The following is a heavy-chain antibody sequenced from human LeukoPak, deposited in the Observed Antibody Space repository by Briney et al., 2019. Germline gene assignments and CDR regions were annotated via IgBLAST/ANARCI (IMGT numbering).Heavy chain of an antibody. D-gene: IGHD5-18*01. CDR1: GGSISSYY. V-gene: IGHV4-59*03. CDR2: IHYSGGT. CDR3: AQGYRYGRFDY. J-gene: IGHJ4*02. Sequence: KPSETLSLTCTVSGGSISSYYWSWIRQPPGKGLEWIGFIHYSGGTSYNPSLKSRVTISVDTSKNQFSLNLSSVTAADTAVYYCAQGYRYGRFDYWGQGTPVTVSS.